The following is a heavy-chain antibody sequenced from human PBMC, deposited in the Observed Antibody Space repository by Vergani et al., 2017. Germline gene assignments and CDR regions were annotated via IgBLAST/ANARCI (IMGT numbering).Heavy chain of an antibody. CDR1: GVSIRTTSYY. CDR3: ARCFRDEGMIYGGTVENWFDP. D-gene: IGHD3-22*01. J-gene: IGHJ5*02. CDR2: IYYSENK. Sequence: QLQLQESGPGLVKPSETLSLTCSVSGVSIRTTSYYWGWIRQSPGKGLEWIGSIYYSENKFYNPSLESRVTLSIDTTKNQFSLKLKSVTAADTAVYYCARCFRDEGMIYGGTVENWFDPWGQGTLVTVSS. V-gene: IGHV4-39*01.